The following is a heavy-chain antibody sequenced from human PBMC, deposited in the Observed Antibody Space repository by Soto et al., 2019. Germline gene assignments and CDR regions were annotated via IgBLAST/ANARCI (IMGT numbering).Heavy chain of an antibody. CDR1: GFTFSSYA. J-gene: IGHJ6*02. CDR2: ISYDGSTK. CDR3: ARDHPYSSTWKGDHYYGMDV. Sequence: GGSLRLSCAASGFTFSSYAMHWVRQAPGKGLEWVAVISYDGSTKYYADSVKGRFTCSRDNSKNTLYLQMNSLRAEDTAVYFCARDHPYSSTWKGDHYYGMDVWGQGTTVTVSS. V-gene: IGHV3-30-3*01. D-gene: IGHD6-13*01.